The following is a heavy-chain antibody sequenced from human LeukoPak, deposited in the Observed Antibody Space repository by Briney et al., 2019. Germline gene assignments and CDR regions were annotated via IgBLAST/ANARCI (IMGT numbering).Heavy chain of an antibody. D-gene: IGHD1-26*01. V-gene: IGHV3-7*01. CDR1: GFTFSSYS. Sequence: SGGSLRLSCAASGFTFSSYSMNWVRQAPGKGLEWVANINQDGSEKYYVDSVKGRFTISRDNAKNSLYLQMNSLRAEDTAVYYCARQWRELQLGYWGQGTLVTVSS. J-gene: IGHJ4*02. CDR2: INQDGSEK. CDR3: ARQWRELQLGY.